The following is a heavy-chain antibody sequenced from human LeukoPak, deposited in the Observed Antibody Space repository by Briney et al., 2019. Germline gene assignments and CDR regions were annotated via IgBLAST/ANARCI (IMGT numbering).Heavy chain of an antibody. J-gene: IGHJ4*02. D-gene: IGHD5-12*01. Sequence: GASVKVSCKASSYTFNSYGISWVRQAPGQGLEWMGWISGYNGNTKYAQKLQGRVTMTTDTSTSTAYMELRSLRSDDTAVYYCAREVATITVAAAGGIDYWGQGTLVTVSS. CDR1: SYTFNSYG. V-gene: IGHV1-18*01. CDR2: ISGYNGNT. CDR3: AREVATITVAAAGGIDY.